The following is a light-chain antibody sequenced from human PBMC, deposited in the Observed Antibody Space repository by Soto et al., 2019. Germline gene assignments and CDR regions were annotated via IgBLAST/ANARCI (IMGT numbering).Light chain of an antibody. CDR1: SGHSNYV. Sequence: QSVLTQSPSASASLGALVKLTCTLSSGHSNYVIAWHQQQPEKGPRYLMKLNSDGSHSKGDGIPDRFSGSSSGAERYLTISSLQSEDEADYYCQTWDTGIRVFGGGTKVTVL. CDR3: QTWDTGIRV. J-gene: IGLJ2*01. V-gene: IGLV4-69*01. CDR2: LNSDGSH.